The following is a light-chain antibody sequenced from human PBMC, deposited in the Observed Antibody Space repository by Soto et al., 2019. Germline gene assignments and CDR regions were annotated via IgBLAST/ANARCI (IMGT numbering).Light chain of an antibody. CDR1: TSDVGGYNY. J-gene: IGLJ3*02. CDR3: CSFTSSSTVV. Sequence: QSALTQPASVSGSPGQSITISCTGTTSDVGGYNYVSWFQQHPGQAPKLRISDVTIRPSGVSNRFSASKSGNTASLTISGLQAEDEADYYCCSFTSSSTVVFGGGTKLTVL. V-gene: IGLV2-14*01. CDR2: DVT.